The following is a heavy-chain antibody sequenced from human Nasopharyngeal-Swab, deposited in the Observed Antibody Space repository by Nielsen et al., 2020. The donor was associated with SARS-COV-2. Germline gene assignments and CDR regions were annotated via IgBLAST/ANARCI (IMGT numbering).Heavy chain of an antibody. Sequence: GGSLRLSCAAPGFTFSSYWMSWVRQAPGKGLEWVANIKQDGSEKYYVDSVKGRFTISRDNAKNSLYLQMNSLRAEDTAVYYCARPLRYCSGGSCYSGWDYYYYYYMDVWGKGTTVTVSS. J-gene: IGHJ6*03. V-gene: IGHV3-7*04. CDR1: GFTFSSYW. D-gene: IGHD2-15*01. CDR2: IKQDGSEK. CDR3: ARPLRYCSGGSCYSGWDYYYYYYMDV.